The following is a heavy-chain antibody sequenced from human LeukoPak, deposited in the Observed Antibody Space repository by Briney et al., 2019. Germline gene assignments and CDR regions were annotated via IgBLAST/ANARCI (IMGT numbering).Heavy chain of an antibody. CDR1: GGSISSSSYY. CDR2: IYYSGST. V-gene: IGHV4-39*01. D-gene: IGHD3-3*01. J-gene: IGHJ4*02. Sequence: PSETLSLTCTVSGGSISSSSYYWGWIRQPPGKGLEWIGSIYYSGSTYYNPSLKSRVTISVDTSKNQFSLKLSSVTAADTAVYYCARHPARFLEWPYHFDYWGQGTLVTVSS. CDR3: ARHPARFLEWPYHFDY.